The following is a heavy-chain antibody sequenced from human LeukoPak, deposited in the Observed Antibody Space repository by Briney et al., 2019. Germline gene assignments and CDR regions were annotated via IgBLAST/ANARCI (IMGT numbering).Heavy chain of an antibody. D-gene: IGHD6-13*01. J-gene: IGHJ4*02. CDR2: INPNSGGT. Sequence: ASVKVSCKASGYTFTGYYMHWVRQAPGQGLEWMGWINPNSGGTNYAQKFQGRVTMTRDTSISTAYMELSRLRSDDTAVYYCARDKRYSSSWFKYWGQGTLVTVSP. CDR3: ARDKRYSSSWFKY. V-gene: IGHV1-2*02. CDR1: GYTFTGYY.